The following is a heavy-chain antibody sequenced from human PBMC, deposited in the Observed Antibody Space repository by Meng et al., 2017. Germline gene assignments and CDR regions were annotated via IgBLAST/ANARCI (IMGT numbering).Heavy chain of an antibody. CDR2: VSDGGYN. Sequence: QVELQQWGSGLLKPSETLSPLCTVYGGSFSGHYWSWIRQAPGEGLEWIGEVSDGGYNKYNPALKSRVTVSGDTSKNEVSRKLISVTAADTAVYYCARNRYDRSTHVFDPWGQGTLVTVSS. CDR3: ARNRYDRSTHVFDP. D-gene: IGHD3-22*01. CDR1: GGSFSGHY. J-gene: IGHJ5*02. V-gene: IGHV4-34*01.